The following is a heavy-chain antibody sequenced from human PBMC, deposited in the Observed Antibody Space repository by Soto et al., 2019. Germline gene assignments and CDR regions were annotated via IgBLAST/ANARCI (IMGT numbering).Heavy chain of an antibody. D-gene: IGHD2-2*01. CDR1: GYTFTSYG. V-gene: IGHV1-18*01. CDR2: ISAYNGNT. CDR3: ARRTSGVVVPAANLGHYYYGMDV. J-gene: IGHJ6*02. Sequence: QVQLVQSGAEVKKPGASVKVSCKASGYTFTSYGISWVRQAPGQGLEWMGWISAYNGNTNYAQKLQGRVTMTTDTSTSTADRELRSLRSDDTAVYYCARRTSGVVVPAANLGHYYYGMDVWGQGPTVTVSS.